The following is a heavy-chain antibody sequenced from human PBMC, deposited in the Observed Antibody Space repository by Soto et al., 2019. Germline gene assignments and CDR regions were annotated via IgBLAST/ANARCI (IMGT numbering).Heavy chain of an antibody. Sequence: QVQLQESGPGLVKPSETLSLTCTVSGGSVVSSSDYWSWIRQSPGKGLEWIAYIYNNGGTTNYNPALKSRVPTSVDSSKNHVSREVTSVIPADTAVYYCARCLQWNYGYGDWGQGSLVTVSS. CDR1: GGSVVSSSDY. CDR2: IYNNGGTT. J-gene: IGHJ4*02. CDR3: ARCLQWNYGYGD. V-gene: IGHV4-61*01. D-gene: IGHD1-7*01.